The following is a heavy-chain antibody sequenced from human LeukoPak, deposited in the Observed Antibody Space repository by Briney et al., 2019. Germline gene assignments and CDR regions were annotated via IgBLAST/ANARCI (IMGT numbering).Heavy chain of an antibody. J-gene: IGHJ4*02. Sequence: SETLSLTCTVSGGSISSYYWSWIRQPPGKGLEWVGYIYYSGSTNYNPSLKSRVTISVDTSKNQFSLKLSSVTAADTAVYYCARVRDDTAYYFDYWGQGTLVTVSS. D-gene: IGHD3-9*01. CDR1: GGSISSYY. CDR2: IYYSGST. V-gene: IGHV4-59*01. CDR3: ARVRDDTAYYFDY.